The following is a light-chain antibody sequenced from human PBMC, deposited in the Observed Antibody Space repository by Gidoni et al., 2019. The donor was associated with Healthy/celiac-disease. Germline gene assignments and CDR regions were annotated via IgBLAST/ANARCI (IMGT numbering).Light chain of an antibody. J-gene: IGKJ3*01. CDR3: QQSYSTPFT. Sequence: DRQLSQSPYSLSASVGDRVTITCRASQSISSYLNWYQQKPGKAPKLLIYAASSVQSGFPSRFSCSGSGTDFTLTISSLQPEDFATYYCQQSYSTPFTCGPGTKVDIK. V-gene: IGKV1-39*01. CDR2: AAS. CDR1: QSISSY.